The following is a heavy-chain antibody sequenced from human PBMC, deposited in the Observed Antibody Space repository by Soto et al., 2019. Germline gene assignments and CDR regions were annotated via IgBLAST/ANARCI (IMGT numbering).Heavy chain of an antibody. CDR1: GGSFKSGSYS. V-gene: IGHV4-61*01. CDR2: VYHTGRT. J-gene: IGHJ4*02. D-gene: IGHD3-3*01. CDR3: ARDFAYFDS. Sequence: QVQLQESGPGLVKPSETLSLTCTVSGGSFKSGSYSWSWIRQPPGKGLEWIGYVYHTGRTSYNPSLKSRVFISMDTSKKQFSLNLDSVTAADTAVYFCARDFAYFDSWGQGTLVTVSS.